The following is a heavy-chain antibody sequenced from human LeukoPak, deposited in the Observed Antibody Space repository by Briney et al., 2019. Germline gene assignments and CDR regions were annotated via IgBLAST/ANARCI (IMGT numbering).Heavy chain of an antibody. V-gene: IGHV3-30*03. CDR1: GFTFSNYG. CDR3: ARGSIVGARGLGDY. Sequence: GGSLRLSCAASGFTFSNYGVHWVRQAPGKGLEWVAVISYDGSNTYFADSVKGRFTISRDNSKNTLYLQMNSLRPEDTAVYHCARGSIVGARGLGDYWGQGTLVTVSS. J-gene: IGHJ4*02. CDR2: ISYDGSNT. D-gene: IGHD1-26*01.